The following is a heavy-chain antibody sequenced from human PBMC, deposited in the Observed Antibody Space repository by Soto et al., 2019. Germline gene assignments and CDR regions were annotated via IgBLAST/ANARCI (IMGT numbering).Heavy chain of an antibody. V-gene: IGHV1-69*01. CDR2: IIPIFGTT. CDR1: GGTFSTYG. Sequence: QVQLVQSGAEVKKPGSSVKVSCKASGGTFSTYGISWLRQAPAQGLEWMGGIIPIFGTTDYAQKFQGRVTITADESTSTAYMELSSLRSEDTAVYYCARGGYCSSTSCYTFAEYFQHWGQGTLVTVSS. J-gene: IGHJ1*01. D-gene: IGHD2-2*02. CDR3: ARGGYCSSTSCYTFAEYFQH.